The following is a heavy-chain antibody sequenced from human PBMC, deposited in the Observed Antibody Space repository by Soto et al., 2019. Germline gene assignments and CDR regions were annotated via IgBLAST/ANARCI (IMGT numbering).Heavy chain of an antibody. J-gene: IGHJ6*02. CDR3: ARRGGRFYYYYAMDV. CDR2: IYYSGST. CDR1: GGSISSSSYY. Sequence: SETLSLTCTVSGGSISSSSYYWGWIRQPPGKGLEWIGSIYYSGSTYYNPSLKSRVTISVDTSKNQFSLKLSSVTAADTAVYYCARRGGRFYYYYAMDVWGQGTTVTVSS. V-gene: IGHV4-39*01. D-gene: IGHD3-3*01.